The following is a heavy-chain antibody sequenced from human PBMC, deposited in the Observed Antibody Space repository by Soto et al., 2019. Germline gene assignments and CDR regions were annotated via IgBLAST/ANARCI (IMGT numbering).Heavy chain of an antibody. J-gene: IGHJ1*01. CDR3: ARWGTTGGLDV. D-gene: IGHD3-16*01. CDR2: TSTDGSDK. Sequence: QVQLVESGGGVVQPGTSLRGSCVGAGFTFRSYVIHWVRQAPGKGLEWVALTSTDGSDKYYGDSVRGRFTISRDNSRNTVDLQMDSLRLEDTALYYCARWGTTGGLDVWGQGTVVSVSS. V-gene: IGHV3-30*19. CDR1: GFTFRSYV.